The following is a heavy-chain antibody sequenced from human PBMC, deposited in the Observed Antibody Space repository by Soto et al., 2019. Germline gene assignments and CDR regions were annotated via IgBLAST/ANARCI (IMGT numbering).Heavy chain of an antibody. CDR1: GFTFNSFT. D-gene: IGHD1-26*01. Sequence: QVQLVESGGGVVQPGRSLRLSCAASGFTFNSFTMHWVRQAPGKGLEWVAVISHDGSHKYTADSVKGRFTISRDDPKNTLYLQMNRLRVEDTAIYYCATWEERYFQEWGQGTLVTVSS. CDR3: ATWEERYFQE. CDR2: ISHDGSHK. V-gene: IGHV3-30*04. J-gene: IGHJ1*01.